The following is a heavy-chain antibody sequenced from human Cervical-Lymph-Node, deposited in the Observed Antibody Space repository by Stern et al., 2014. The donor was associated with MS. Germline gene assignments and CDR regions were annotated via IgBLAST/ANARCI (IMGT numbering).Heavy chain of an antibody. J-gene: IGHJ4*02. V-gene: IGHV3-30*04. CDR1: GFVFRRYA. CDR3: AKGGSGSYLD. CDR2: ISYDGRDK. D-gene: IGHD1-26*01. Sequence: MQLVESGGGVVQPGRSLRLSCAASGFVFRRYALHWVRQAPGKGLEWLALISYDGRDKYYTDSVKGRFTVSRDNSNNTVDLEMNSLRLEDTAVYYCAKGGSGSYLDWGQGSLVTVSS.